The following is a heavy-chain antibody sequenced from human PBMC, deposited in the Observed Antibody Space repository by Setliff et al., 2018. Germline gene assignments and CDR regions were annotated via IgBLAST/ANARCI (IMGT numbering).Heavy chain of an antibody. V-gene: IGHV4-34*01. CDR1: GGSFSTYY. Sequence: PSETLSLTCAVYGGSFSTYYWIWIRQPPGKGLEWIGEINHSGSTYYNPSLKSRVTISVDTSKNQFSLRLNSVIAADTAVYYCARDTGYSGYGDDAFDIWGQGTMVTVSS. J-gene: IGHJ3*02. CDR2: INHSGST. CDR3: ARDTGYSGYGDDAFDI. D-gene: IGHD5-12*01.